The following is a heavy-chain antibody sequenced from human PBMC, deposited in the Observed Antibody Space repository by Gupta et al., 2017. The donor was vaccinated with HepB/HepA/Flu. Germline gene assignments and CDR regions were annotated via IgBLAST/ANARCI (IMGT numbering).Heavy chain of an antibody. J-gene: IGHJ1*01. CDR2: IWYEGRNK. V-gene: IGHV3-33*01. D-gene: IGHD1-26*01. CDR1: GFTFSSYG. CDR3: ARDKGRSRESQH. Sequence: QVQLVESGGGVVQPGRSLRLSCAASGFTFSSYGMHWVRQAPGKGLEWVAVIWYEGRNKYYADSVKGRFTISRDNSKNTLYLQRNSLRAEDTAVYYGARDKGRSRESQHWGQGTLGTVSS.